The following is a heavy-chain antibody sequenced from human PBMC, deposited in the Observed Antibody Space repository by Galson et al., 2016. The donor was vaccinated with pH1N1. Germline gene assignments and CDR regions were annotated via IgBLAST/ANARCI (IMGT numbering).Heavy chain of an antibody. Sequence: SVKVSCKASGYTFTTYGIDWVRQAPGQGLERMGWISTYTGNAKYAQKFQSRLTLTTDPFTNIAYMDLGSLTSDDTATYFCASRRILECSGGSCYLDPWGQGTLVTVSS. V-gene: IGHV1-18*01. CDR3: ASRRILECSGGSCYLDP. D-gene: IGHD2-15*01. J-gene: IGHJ5*02. CDR1: GYTFTTYG. CDR2: ISTYTGNA.